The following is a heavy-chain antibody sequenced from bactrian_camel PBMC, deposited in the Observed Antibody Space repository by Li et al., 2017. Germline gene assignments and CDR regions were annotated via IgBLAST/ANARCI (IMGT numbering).Heavy chain of an antibody. J-gene: IGHJ4*01. D-gene: IGHD6*01. CDR3: AAGFCRGSWEIGLSRSLYNY. CDR2: VDSNGVT. V-gene: IGHV3S53*01. Sequence: HVQLVESGGGSVQTGGSLKLSCIKSGTVYSIAWFRQAPGSQRETVATVDSNGVTKIAGSVKGRFTISQDNVNNMLYLQMNSLKPEDTATYYCAAGFCRGSWEIGLSRSLYNYWGQGTQVTVS. CDR1: GTVYSI.